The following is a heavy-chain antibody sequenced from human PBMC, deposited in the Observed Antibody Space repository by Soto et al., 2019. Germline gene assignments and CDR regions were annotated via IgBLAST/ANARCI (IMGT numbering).Heavy chain of an antibody. CDR2: ISGRSGVP. V-gene: IGHV3-23*01. D-gene: IGHD3-10*01. CDR3: AKGVRCTGGFDP. Sequence: EGQLLQSGGDLVQPGGSLRLSCAGSGLTLRSYAMTWIRQTPEKGLEWVSTISGRSGVPSYADSVNGRFTVSRDNSKNTLYIQMNSQRPDDTASDYCAKGVRCTGGFDPWSQGTLVTVAS. CDR1: GLTLRSYA. J-gene: IGHJ5*02.